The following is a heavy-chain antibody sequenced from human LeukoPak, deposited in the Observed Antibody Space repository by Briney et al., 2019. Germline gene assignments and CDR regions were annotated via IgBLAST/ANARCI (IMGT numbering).Heavy chain of an antibody. CDR2: IYSGGST. V-gene: IGHV3-66*01. D-gene: IGHD3-16*01. CDR3: ARDLDYVWGSYP. CDR1: GFTFSSYS. J-gene: IGHJ5*02. Sequence: GGSLRLSCAASGFTFSSYSMSWVRQAPGKGLEWVSVIYSGGSTYYADSVKSRFTISRDNSKNTLYLQMNSLRAEDTAVYYCARDLDYVWGSYPWGQGTLVTVSS.